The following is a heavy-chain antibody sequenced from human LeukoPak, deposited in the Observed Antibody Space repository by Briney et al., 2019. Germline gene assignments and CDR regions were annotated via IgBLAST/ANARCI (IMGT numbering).Heavy chain of an antibody. CDR1: GFTVSSNS. CDR3: AKDQGSGLGSYSWGYFDY. J-gene: IGHJ4*02. Sequence: HPGGSLRLSCTVSGFTVSSNSMSWVRQAPGKGLEWVSFIYTTGNTHNSDSVKGRFTISRDSSKNTLYLQMNSLRAEDTAVYYCAKDQGSGLGSYSWGYFDYWGQGTLVTVSS. V-gene: IGHV3-53*01. D-gene: IGHD3-10*01. CDR2: IYTTGNT.